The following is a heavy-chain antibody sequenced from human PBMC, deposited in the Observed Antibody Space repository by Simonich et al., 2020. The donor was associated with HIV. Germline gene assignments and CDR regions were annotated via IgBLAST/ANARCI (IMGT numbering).Heavy chain of an antibody. D-gene: IGHD3-10*01. Sequence: EVQLVESGGGLVQPGRSLRLSCAASGFTFDDYAMHWVRQAPGKGRGWVSGNSGNRGSIGYADSVKGRFTISRDNAKNSLYLQMNSLRAEDTALYYCAKDKGAYYGSGSPVYWGQGTLVTVSS. J-gene: IGHJ4*01. CDR1: GFTFDDYA. V-gene: IGHV3-9*01. CDR3: AKDKGAYYGSGSPVY. CDR2: NSGNRGSI.